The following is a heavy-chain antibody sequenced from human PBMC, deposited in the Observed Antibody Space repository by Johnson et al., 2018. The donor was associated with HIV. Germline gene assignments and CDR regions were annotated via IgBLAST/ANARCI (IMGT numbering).Heavy chain of an antibody. Sequence: VQLVESGGGLVQPGRSLRLSCAASGFTFHDQGMKRVRQTPGKGLEWVSGLLWNDGRTGCTDSVKGRFTISRDNVMNSLHVQMNSLRAEDTAVYYCARDRGYYDSSGGDAFDIWGQGTMVTVSS. CDR1: GFTFHDQG. J-gene: IGHJ3*02. CDR3: ARDRGYYDSSGGDAFDI. V-gene: IGHV3-20*04. CDR2: LLWNDGRT. D-gene: IGHD3-22*01.